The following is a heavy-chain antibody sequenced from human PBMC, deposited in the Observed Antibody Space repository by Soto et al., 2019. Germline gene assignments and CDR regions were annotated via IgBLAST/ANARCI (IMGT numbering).Heavy chain of an antibody. V-gene: IGHV4-4*02. D-gene: IGHD6-13*01. Sequence: SETLSHTCAVSGGSISSCNWWSWVRQPPGKGLEWIGEIYHSGSTNYNPSLKSRVTISVDKSKNQFSLKLSSVTAADTAVYYCARIPAAGTNFDYWGQGSLVT. J-gene: IGHJ4*02. CDR3: ARIPAAGTNFDY. CDR2: IYHSGST. CDR1: GGSISSCNW.